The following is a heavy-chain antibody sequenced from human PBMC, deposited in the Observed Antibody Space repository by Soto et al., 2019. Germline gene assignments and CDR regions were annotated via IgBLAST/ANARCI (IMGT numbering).Heavy chain of an antibody. J-gene: IGHJ4*02. CDR2: ISAYNGNT. Sequence: GASVKVSCKASGYTFTSYGISWVRQAPGQGLEWMGWISAYNGNTNYAQKLQGRVTMTTDTSTSTAYMELRSLRSEDTAVYYCARSLLGDYYDSDGLDNWGQGTLVTVSS. CDR3: ARSLLGDYYDSDGLDN. D-gene: IGHD3-22*01. V-gene: IGHV1-18*01. CDR1: GYTFTSYG.